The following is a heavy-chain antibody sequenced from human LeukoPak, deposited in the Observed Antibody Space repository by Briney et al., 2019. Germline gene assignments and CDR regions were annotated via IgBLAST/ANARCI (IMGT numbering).Heavy chain of an antibody. J-gene: IGHJ3*01. CDR1: GYSFSNCW. CDR3: AKHFDSAGYDAFDV. CDR2: IYPDDSDT. Sequence: GESLKISCRGSGYSFSNCWVAWVRHMPGKGLEWMGIIYPDDSDTRYSPSFQGQVTISADKSINTAYLQWSSLKGSDTAMYYCAKHFDSAGYDAFDVWGQGTMVTVSS. D-gene: IGHD3-22*01. V-gene: IGHV5-51*01.